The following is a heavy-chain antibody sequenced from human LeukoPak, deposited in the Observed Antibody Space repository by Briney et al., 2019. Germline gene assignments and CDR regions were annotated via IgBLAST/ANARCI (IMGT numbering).Heavy chain of an antibody. CDR1: GGTFSSYA. CDR3: ARDRYYDSSGYYPRLDDY. CDR2: IIPIFGTA. J-gene: IGHJ4*02. V-gene: IGHV1-69*01. Sequence: SVKVSCKASGGTFSSYAISWVRQAPGQGLEWMGGIIPIFGTADYARKFQGRVTITADESTSTAYMELSSLRSEDTAVYYCARDRYYDSSGYYPRLDDYWGQGTLVTVSS. D-gene: IGHD3-22*01.